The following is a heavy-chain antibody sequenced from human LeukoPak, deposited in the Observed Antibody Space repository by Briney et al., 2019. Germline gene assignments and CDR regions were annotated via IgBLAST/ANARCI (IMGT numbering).Heavy chain of an antibody. CDR2: IKPDGSEK. Sequence: GGSLRLSCGTSGFTFSTYWRSWVRQTPGKGLEWVAKIKPDGSEKSYVDSVKGRFTISRDNAKNSVSLQMNSLRVEDTAVYYCARGQLADIYWGQGALVTVSS. D-gene: IGHD2-15*01. CDR1: GFTFSTYW. CDR3: ARGQLADIY. V-gene: IGHV3-7*01. J-gene: IGHJ4*02.